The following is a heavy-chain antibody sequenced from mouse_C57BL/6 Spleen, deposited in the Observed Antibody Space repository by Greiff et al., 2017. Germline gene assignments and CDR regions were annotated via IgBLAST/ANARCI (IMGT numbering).Heavy chain of an antibody. CDR2: IHPNSGST. Sequence: VQLQQPGAELVKPGASVKLSCKASGYTSNSYWMHWVKQRPGQGLEWIGMIHPNSGSTKYTAKFKSKATLTVDKSSSTAYMQLTSLTSEDSAFYYCARWPGDDYWGQGTTLTVSS. D-gene: IGHD4-1*01. V-gene: IGHV1-64*01. CDR1: GYTSNSYW. CDR3: ARWPGDDY. J-gene: IGHJ2*01.